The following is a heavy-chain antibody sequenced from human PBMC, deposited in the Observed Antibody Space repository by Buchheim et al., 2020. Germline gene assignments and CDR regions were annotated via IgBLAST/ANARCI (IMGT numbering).Heavy chain of an antibody. CDR2: ISYDGSNK. D-gene: IGHD5-12*01. V-gene: IGHV3-30-3*01. Sequence: QVQLVESGGGVVQPGRSLRLSCAASGFTFSSYAMHWVRQAPGKGLEWVAVISYDGSNKYYADSVKGRFTISRDNSKNTLYLQMNSLRAEDTAVYYCARSSKEYVDIVATIIGDYGDWDFDYWGQGTL. J-gene: IGHJ4*02. CDR1: GFTFSSYA. CDR3: ARSSKEYVDIVATIIGDYGDWDFDY.